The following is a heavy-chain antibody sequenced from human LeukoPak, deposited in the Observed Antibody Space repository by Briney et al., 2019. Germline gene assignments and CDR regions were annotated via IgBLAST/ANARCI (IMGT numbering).Heavy chain of an antibody. CDR2: MNPNSGNT. J-gene: IGHJ5*02. CDR1: GYTFTSYD. Sequence: GASVKVSCKASGYTFTSYDINWVRQATGQGLEWMGWMNPNSGNTGYAQKFQGRVTITRNTSISTAYMELSSLRSEDTAVYYCAREGGTNSGSRHNWFDPWGQGTLVTVSS. CDR3: AREGGTNSGSRHNWFDP. D-gene: IGHD1-26*01. V-gene: IGHV1-8*03.